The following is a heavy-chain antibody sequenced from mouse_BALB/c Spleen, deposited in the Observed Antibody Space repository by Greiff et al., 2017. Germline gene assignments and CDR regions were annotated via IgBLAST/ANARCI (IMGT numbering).Heavy chain of an antibody. CDR2: IWGGGST. Sequence: VHLVESGPGLVAPSQCLSITCTASGFALTDYGVSWIRQPPGKGLEWLGVIWGGGSTYYNSAHKSRLSSSKNNSKSQVFLKMNSLQTDDTAMYYCAKHYVTLYALDYWGQGTSVTVSS. CDR1: GFALTDYG. J-gene: IGHJ4*01. D-gene: IGHD2-12*01. V-gene: IGHV2-6-5*01. CDR3: AKHYVTLYALDY.